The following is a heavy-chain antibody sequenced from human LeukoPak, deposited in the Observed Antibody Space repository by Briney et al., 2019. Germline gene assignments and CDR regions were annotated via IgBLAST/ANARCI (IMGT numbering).Heavy chain of an antibody. D-gene: IGHD3-10*01. CDR1: GYTFTGYY. CDR2: INPNSGGT. J-gene: IGHJ3*02. V-gene: IGHV1-2*04. Sequence: ASVKVSCKASGYTFTGYYMHWVRQAPGQGLEWMGWINPNSGGTNYAQKFQGWVTMTRDTSISTAYMELSRLRSDDTAVYYCARVLMVRGPTGQKVDAFDIWGQGTMVTVSS. CDR3: ARVLMVRGPTGQKVDAFDI.